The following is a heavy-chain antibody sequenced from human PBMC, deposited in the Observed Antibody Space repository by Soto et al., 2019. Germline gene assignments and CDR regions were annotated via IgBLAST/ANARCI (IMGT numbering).Heavy chain of an antibody. CDR2: IWYDGSNK. Sequence: QVQLVESGGGVVQPGRSLRLSCAASGFTFSSYGMHWVRQAPGKGLEWVAVIWYDGSNKYYADSVKGRFTISRDNSKNTLYLQMNSLRAEDTAVYYCAAAGPPGGWFDPWGQGTLVTVSS. CDR1: GFTFSSYG. J-gene: IGHJ5*02. CDR3: AAAGPPGGWFDP. D-gene: IGHD6-13*01. V-gene: IGHV3-33*01.